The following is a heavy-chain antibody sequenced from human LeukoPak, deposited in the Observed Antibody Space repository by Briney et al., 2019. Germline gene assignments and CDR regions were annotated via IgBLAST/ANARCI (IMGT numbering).Heavy chain of an antibody. CDR1: GGSISSGGYY. V-gene: IGHV4-31*03. D-gene: IGHD2-21*01. CDR3: ARALVVVAPGAFDI. J-gene: IGHJ3*02. Sequence: SETLSLTCTVSGGSISSGGYYWSWIRQHPGKGLEWIGYIYYSGSTYYNPSLKSRVTISVDTSKNQFSLKLSSVTAADTAVYYCARALVVVAPGAFDIWGQGTMVTVSS. CDR2: IYYSGST.